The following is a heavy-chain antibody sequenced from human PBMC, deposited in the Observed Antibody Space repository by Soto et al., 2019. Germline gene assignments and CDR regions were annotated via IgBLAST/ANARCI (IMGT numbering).Heavy chain of an antibody. CDR2: INAGNGNT. CDR3: ARALATVTTFWFDP. J-gene: IGHJ5*02. V-gene: IGHV1-3*01. D-gene: IGHD4-17*01. Sequence: QVQLVQSGAEVKKPGASVKVSCKASGYTFTSYAMHWVRQAPGQRLEWMGWINAGNGNTKYSQKFXGXVXXTRDTSASTAYMELSSLRSEDTAVYYCARALATVTTFWFDPWGQGTLVTVSS. CDR1: GYTFTSYA.